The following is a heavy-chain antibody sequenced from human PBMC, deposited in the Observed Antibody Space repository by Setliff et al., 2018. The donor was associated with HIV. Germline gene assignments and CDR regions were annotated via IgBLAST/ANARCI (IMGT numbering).Heavy chain of an antibody. CDR3: ARWCAAAGCYPAIYHFDS. V-gene: IGHV1-18*01. CDR2: IDTDNGYR. J-gene: IGHJ4*02. Sequence: GASVKVSCKASGYTFTSYGISWVRQAPGQGLEWMGRIDTDNGYRRYSPKLQGRVTITKDTSANTAYMELRGLRSEDTAVYYCARWCAAAGCYPAIYHFDSWGQGTLVTVSS. CDR1: GYTFTSYG. D-gene: IGHD2-2*01.